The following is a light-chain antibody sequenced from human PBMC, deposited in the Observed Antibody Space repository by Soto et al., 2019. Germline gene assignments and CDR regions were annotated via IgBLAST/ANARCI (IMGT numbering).Light chain of an antibody. CDR2: EVS. V-gene: IGLV2-14*01. CDR1: SSDVGGNTY. J-gene: IGLJ1*01. CDR3: SSYTASTTPLYV. Sequence: QSALTQPASVSGSPGQSISMSCTGTSSDVGGNTYVSWYQQHPGKAPKLLIYEVSHRPSGVSPRFSGSKSGNTASLTISGLQVEDEADYYCSSYTASTTPLYVFGTGTKVPS.